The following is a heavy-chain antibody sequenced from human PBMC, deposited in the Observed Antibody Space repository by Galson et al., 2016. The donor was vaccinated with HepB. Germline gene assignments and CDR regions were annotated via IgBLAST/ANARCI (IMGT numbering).Heavy chain of an antibody. D-gene: IGHD3-10*01. Sequence: LRLSCAASGFTFSSYAMHWVRQAPGKGLEWVAVISYDGSYESYAGAVKGRFTISRDNFKNTLHLHLNSLRAEETAVYYCARAVHGSGSYWDKWGQGTLVAVSS. J-gene: IGHJ4*02. CDR2: ISYDGSYE. V-gene: IGHV3-30*04. CDR1: GFTFSSYA. CDR3: ARAVHGSGSYWDK.